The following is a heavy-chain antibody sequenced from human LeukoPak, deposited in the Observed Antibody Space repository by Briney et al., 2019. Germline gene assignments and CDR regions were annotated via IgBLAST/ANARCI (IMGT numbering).Heavy chain of an antibody. D-gene: IGHD1-26*01. CDR2: ISANNGDT. Sequence: ASVKVSCKASGYTFTSYGISWVRQAPGQGLEWMGWISANNGDTNYAQKFQGSVTVTTETSTTTAYMELRTLRSDDTAVYYCARDRDRSGSQSYWGQGTLVTVSS. CDR3: ARDRDRSGSQSY. CDR1: GYTFTSYG. J-gene: IGHJ4*02. V-gene: IGHV1-18*01.